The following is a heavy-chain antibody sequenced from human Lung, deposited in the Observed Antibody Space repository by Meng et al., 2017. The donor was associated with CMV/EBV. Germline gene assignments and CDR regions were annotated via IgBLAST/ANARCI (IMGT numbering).Heavy chain of an antibody. V-gene: IGHV1-18*01. J-gene: IGHJ4*02. CDR1: GYTFASFG. CDR2: ISAYNANT. Sequence: QVQVVQSGAEVKKPGGSVKVSCKASGYTFASFGVNWVRQAPGQGLEGMGWISAYNANTNYAQNLQGRVTMTTDTSTSTVYMEVRSLRSDDTAVYYCARVWNYDILTGYYTHYFDYWGQGTLVTVSS. D-gene: IGHD3-9*01. CDR3: ARVWNYDILTGYYTHYFDY.